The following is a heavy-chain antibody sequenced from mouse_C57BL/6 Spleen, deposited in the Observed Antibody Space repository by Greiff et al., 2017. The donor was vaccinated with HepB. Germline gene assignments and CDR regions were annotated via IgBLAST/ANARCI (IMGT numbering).Heavy chain of an antibody. CDR2: IWSGGST. Sequence: VKLMESGPGLVQPSQSLSITCTVSGFSLTSYGVHWVRQSPGKGLEWLGVIWSGGSTDYNAAFISRLSISKDNSKSQVFFKMNSLQADDTAIYYCARKGYGSPFAYWGQGTLVTVSA. CDR3: ARKGYGSPFAY. J-gene: IGHJ3*01. D-gene: IGHD1-1*01. V-gene: IGHV2-2*01. CDR1: GFSLTSYG.